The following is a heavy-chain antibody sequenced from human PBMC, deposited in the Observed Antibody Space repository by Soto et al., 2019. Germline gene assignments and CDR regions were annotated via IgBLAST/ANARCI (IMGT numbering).Heavy chain of an antibody. Sequence: NPGGSLRLSCAASGFTFSSYSMNWVRQAPGKGLEWVSSISSSSSYIYYADSVKGRFTISRDNAKNSLYLQMNSLRAEDTAVYYCARASGITIFGVVRLAYYGMDVWGQGTTVTVSS. CDR2: ISSSSSYI. CDR1: GFTFSSYS. D-gene: IGHD3-3*01. V-gene: IGHV3-21*01. CDR3: ARASGITIFGVVRLAYYGMDV. J-gene: IGHJ6*02.